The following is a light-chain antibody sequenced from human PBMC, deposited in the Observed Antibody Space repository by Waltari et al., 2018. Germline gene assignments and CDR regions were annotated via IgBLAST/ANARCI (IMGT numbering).Light chain of an antibody. V-gene: IGLV2-14*03. CDR1: SSDVGGYNY. Sequence: QSALTQPASVSGSPGQSITISCNGTSSDVGGYNYVSWYQQHPGQAPKLMIYDVTKRPPGVSTRFSGSKSGNTATLTISGLQAEDEADYYCSSVTSSSTLRVFGGGTKLTVL. CDR3: SSVTSSSTLRV. CDR2: DVT. J-gene: IGLJ3*02.